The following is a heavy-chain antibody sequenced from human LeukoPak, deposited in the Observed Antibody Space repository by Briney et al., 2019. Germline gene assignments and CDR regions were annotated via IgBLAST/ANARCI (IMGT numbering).Heavy chain of an antibody. CDR3: ARHYYGDVYYFDF. Sequence: SETLSLTCTVTDGSISDWYWSWIRQSPGKGLEWIAYFYYSGTSRYNPSLKGRVTVSRDTSKDQLSLKVTSVTAADTAVYYCARHYYGDVYYFDFWGQGTLVTVSS. CDR1: DGSISDWY. J-gene: IGHJ4*02. V-gene: IGHV4-59*08. D-gene: IGHD4-17*01. CDR2: FYYSGTS.